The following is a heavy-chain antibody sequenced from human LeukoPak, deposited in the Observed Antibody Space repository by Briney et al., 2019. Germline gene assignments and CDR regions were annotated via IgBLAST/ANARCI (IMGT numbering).Heavy chain of an antibody. J-gene: IGHJ3*01. CDR3: AKNHEHGRYAGFDF. V-gene: IGHV3-30*02. Sequence: PGGSLRLSCAASGFTLSSYGMHWVRQAPGKGLEWVAFIRYDGSNKYYADSVKGRFSVSRDNSKNMVYLELNSLRAEDTAVYYCAKNHEHGRYAGFDFWAEGALVAVSS. CDR2: IRYDGSNK. CDR1: GFTLSSYG. D-gene: IGHD2-2*01.